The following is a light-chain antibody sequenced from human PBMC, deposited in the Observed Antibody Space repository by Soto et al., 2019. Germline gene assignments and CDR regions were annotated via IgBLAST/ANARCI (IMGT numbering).Light chain of an antibody. Sequence: EIVMTQSPATLSVSPGERATLSFRSSQSVSSNLAWYQQKPGQAPRLLIYGASTRATGIPARFSDSGSGTEFTLTVSSLQSEDFAVYYCQQYENWPTFGQGTKVDIK. J-gene: IGKJ1*01. CDR1: QSVSSN. CDR2: GAS. V-gene: IGKV3-15*01. CDR3: QQYENWPT.